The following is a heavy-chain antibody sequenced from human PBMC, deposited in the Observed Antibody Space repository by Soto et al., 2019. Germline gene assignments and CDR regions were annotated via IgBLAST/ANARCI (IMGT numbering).Heavy chain of an antibody. CDR1: GYTFTSYA. D-gene: IGHD3-3*01. J-gene: IGHJ3*02. Sequence: QVRLVQSGAEVKKPGASVKVSCKASGYTFTSYAMHWVRQAPGQRLEWMGWINAGNGNTKYSQKFQGRVTITRDTSASTAYMELSSLRSEDTAVYYGARGRRITIFGVVIKPVGRSIDAFDIWGQGTMVTVSS. CDR2: INAGNGNT. V-gene: IGHV1-3*01. CDR3: ARGRRITIFGVVIKPVGRSIDAFDI.